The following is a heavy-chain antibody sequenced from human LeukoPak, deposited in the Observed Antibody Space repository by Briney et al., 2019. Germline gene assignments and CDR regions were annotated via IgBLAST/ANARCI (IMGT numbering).Heavy chain of an antibody. CDR2: ISTTSGNI. CDR1: GFTFSSYS. Sequence: GGSPRLSCAASGFTFSSYSMNWVRQAPGKGLEWVAAISTTSGNIYYADSVKGRFTISRDNAKNSLYLQMNSLRAEDTAVYYCARETDSTLFDYWGQGTLVTVSS. V-gene: IGHV3-21*01. J-gene: IGHJ4*02. CDR3: ARETDSTLFDY. D-gene: IGHD5-18*01.